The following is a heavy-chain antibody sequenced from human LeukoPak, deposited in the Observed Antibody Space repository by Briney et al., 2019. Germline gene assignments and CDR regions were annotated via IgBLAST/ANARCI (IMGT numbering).Heavy chain of an antibody. CDR2: INPNSGGT. CDR3: ARDYGDSYSSGY. V-gene: IGHV1-2*02. Sequence: ASVKVSCKVSGYTLTELSMHWVRQAPGQGLEWMGWINPNSGGTNYAQKFQGRVTMTRDTSISTAYMELSRLRSDDTAVYYCARDYGDSYSSGYWGQGTLVTVSS. D-gene: IGHD4-17*01. J-gene: IGHJ4*02. CDR1: GYTLTELS.